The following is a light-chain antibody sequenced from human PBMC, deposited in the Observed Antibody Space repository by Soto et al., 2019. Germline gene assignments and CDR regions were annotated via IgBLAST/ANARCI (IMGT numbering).Light chain of an antibody. V-gene: IGKV1-6*01. CDR1: QLIRSD. Sequence: IQMTQSPSSLSASVGERVTITCRASQLIRSDLGWYQQKPGEVPRLLIYSASTLQSGVPSRFSGSASGTDFTLTISSLQPEDSATYYCLQDYTYPLTFGQGTKVEIK. J-gene: IGKJ1*01. CDR3: LQDYTYPLT. CDR2: SAS.